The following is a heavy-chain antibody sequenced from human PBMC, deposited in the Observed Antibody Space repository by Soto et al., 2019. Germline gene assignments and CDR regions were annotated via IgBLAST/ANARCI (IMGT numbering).Heavy chain of an antibody. D-gene: IGHD6-13*01. V-gene: IGHV4-59*12. CDR2: IYYSGST. CDR1: GGSISSYY. CDR3: ARGGQQPILNWFDP. J-gene: IGHJ5*02. Sequence: SETLSLTCTVSGGSISSYYWSWIRQPPGKGPEWIGYIYYSGSTNYNPSLKSRVTISVDTSKNQFSLKLSSVTAADTAVYYCARGGQQPILNWFDPWGQGTLVTVSS.